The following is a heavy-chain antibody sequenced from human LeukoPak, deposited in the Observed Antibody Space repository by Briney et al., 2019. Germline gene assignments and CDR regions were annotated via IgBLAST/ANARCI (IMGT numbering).Heavy chain of an antibody. J-gene: IGHJ4*02. CDR1: GFTFDDYA. CDR2: ISGDGGST. V-gene: IGHV3-43*02. Sequence: GESLRLSCAASGFTFDDYAMHWVRQAPGKGLEWVSLISGDGGSTYYADPVKGRFTISRDNSKNSLYLQMNSLRTEDTALYYCAKGQTSITMIVGDDYWGQGTLVTVSS. D-gene: IGHD3-22*01. CDR3: AKGQTSITMIVGDDY.